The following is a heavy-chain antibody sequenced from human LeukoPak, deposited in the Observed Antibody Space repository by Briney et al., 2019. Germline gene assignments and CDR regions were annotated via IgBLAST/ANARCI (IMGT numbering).Heavy chain of an antibody. J-gene: IGHJ4*02. CDR3: IHYGSGTYSTDY. Sequence: GGSLRLSCAASGFTFSTALMSWVRQAPGKGLERVGRIKRKTDGGTTDYAAPVKGRFTISRDDSKNALFLQMNSLKIEDTAVYYCIHYGSGTYSTDYWGQGTLVTVSS. CDR1: GFTFSTAL. D-gene: IGHD3-10*01. CDR2: IKRKTDGGTT. V-gene: IGHV3-15*01.